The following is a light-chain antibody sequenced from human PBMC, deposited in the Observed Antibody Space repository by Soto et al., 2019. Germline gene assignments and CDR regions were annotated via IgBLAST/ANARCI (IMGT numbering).Light chain of an antibody. J-gene: IGKJ1*01. CDR3: QQYNYWRT. CDR1: QSVSSN. CDR2: GAS. Sequence: EIVMTQSPATLSVPPGERATLSCRASQSVSSNLAWYQQKPGQPPRLLIHGASTRATGIPARFSGSGSGTEFTLTISSLQSEDFAVYYCQQYNYWRTFGQGTKVDIK. V-gene: IGKV3-15*01.